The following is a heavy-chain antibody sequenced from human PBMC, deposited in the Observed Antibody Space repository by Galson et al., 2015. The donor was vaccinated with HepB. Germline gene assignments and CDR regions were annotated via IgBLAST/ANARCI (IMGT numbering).Heavy chain of an antibody. CDR1: GFTFSTYW. V-gene: IGHV3-74*01. CDR2: IHSDGNKI. Sequence: SLRLSCAASGFTFSTYWMYWVRQTPGRGLVWLSCIHSDGNKIGYADSVKGRFTISRDNAKNTLYLQMNSLRVEDTAVYYCARGGFGSGTDFWGQGTLVTVSS. D-gene: IGHD1-14*01. J-gene: IGHJ4*02. CDR3: ARGGFGSGTDF.